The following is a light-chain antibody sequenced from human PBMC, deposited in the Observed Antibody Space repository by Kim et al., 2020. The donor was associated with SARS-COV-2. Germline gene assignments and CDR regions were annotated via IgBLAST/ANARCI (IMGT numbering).Light chain of an antibody. J-gene: IGKJ4*01. Sequence: DIHMTQSPSSLSASVGDSVTITCRASQDIMNYVAWYQQKPGMLPKLLIYTASTLQSGVPSRFSGGGYGTDFTLTITGLQPEDVASYYCQKYDSAPLAFGGGTKVEI. V-gene: IGKV1-27*01. CDR3: QKYDSAPLA. CDR1: QDIMNY. CDR2: TAS.